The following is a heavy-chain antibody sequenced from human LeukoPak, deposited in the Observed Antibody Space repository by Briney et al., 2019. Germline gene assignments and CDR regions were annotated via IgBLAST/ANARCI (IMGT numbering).Heavy chain of an antibody. CDR3: VRGPRRSSWPVDY. J-gene: IGHJ4*02. V-gene: IGHV1-18*01. D-gene: IGHD6-13*01. CDR1: GVAFPSYG. Sequence: ASVKVSCKASGVAFPSYGISGVPQAPGQGLEWVGWISAYNGNTNYAQKLQGRVTMTTDRSTSTAYMDLRTQRSEHTAVYYCVRGPRRSSWPVDYRGQGTLVTVSS. CDR2: ISAYNGNT.